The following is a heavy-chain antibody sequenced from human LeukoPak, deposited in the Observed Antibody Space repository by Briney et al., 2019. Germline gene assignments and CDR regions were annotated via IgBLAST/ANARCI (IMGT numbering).Heavy chain of an antibody. CDR1: GYTFTSYY. CDR2: INPSGGST. V-gene: IGHV1-46*01. CDR3: ARDLSYCSSTSCYEVALDY. Sequence: ASVKVSCKASGYTFTSYYMHWVRQAPGQGLEWMGIINPSGGSTSYAQEFQGRVTMTRDTSTSTVYMEVSSLRSEDTAVYYCARDLSYCSSTSCYEVALDYWGQGTLVTVSS. J-gene: IGHJ4*02. D-gene: IGHD2-2*01.